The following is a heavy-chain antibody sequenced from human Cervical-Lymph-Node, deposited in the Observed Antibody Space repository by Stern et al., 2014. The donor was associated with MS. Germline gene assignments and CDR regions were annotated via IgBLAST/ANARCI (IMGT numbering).Heavy chain of an antibody. CDR1: GFTFNKYT. CDR3: ARARRGFDY. CDR2: ISSTSTYI. V-gene: IGHV3-21*06. Sequence: VQLVESGGGLVKPGGSLRLSCAVSGFTFNKYTMNWVRQAQGKGMEWVSSISSTSTYIYYANSVKGRFTISRDNAKNSLYLQMNSLRAEDTAVYYCARARRGFDYWGQGALVTVSS. J-gene: IGHJ4*02.